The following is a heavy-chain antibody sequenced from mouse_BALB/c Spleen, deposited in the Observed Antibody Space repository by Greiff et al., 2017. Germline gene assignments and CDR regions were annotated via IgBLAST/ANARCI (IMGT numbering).Heavy chain of an antibody. D-gene: IGHD2-2*01. CDR1: GYSITSDYA. Sequence: EVQLKESGPGLVKPSQSLSLTCTVTGYSITSDYAWNWIRQFPGNKLEWMGYISYSGSTSYNPSLKSRISITRDTSKNQFFLQLNSVTTEDTATYYCARIYYGYIYYAMDYWGQGTSVTVSS. CDR3: ARIYYGYIYYAMDY. V-gene: IGHV3-2*02. CDR2: ISYSGST. J-gene: IGHJ4*01.